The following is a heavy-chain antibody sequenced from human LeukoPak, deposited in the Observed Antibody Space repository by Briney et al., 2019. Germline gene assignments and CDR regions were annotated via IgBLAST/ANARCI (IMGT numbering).Heavy chain of an antibody. CDR3: ARERRRDGHNYKDY. Sequence: GGSLRLSCAVSGFTFRAYCMHWVRQAPGKGLEWVAVISYDGSYQAYADSVKGRFTVSRDSSKNTLYLQLNSLRPEDTGLYYCARERRRDGHNYKDYWGQGTQVSVSS. J-gene: IGHJ4*02. CDR1: GFTFRAYC. V-gene: IGHV3-30*04. D-gene: IGHD5-24*01. CDR2: ISYDGSYQ.